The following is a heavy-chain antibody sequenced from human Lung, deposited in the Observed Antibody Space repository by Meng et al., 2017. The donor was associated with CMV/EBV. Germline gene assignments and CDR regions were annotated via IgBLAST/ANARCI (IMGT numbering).Heavy chain of an antibody. V-gene: IGHV1-2*02. CDR3: AREGGSTADWFDP. CDR1: GYRFTGYY. J-gene: IGHJ5*02. CDR2: INPNSGGT. D-gene: IGHD2-2*01. Sequence: CKASGYRFTGYYMHWVRQAPGQGLEWMGWINPNSGGTNYAQKFQGRVTMTRDTSISTAYMELSRLRSDDTAVYYCAREGGSTADWFDPWGQGTLVTVSS.